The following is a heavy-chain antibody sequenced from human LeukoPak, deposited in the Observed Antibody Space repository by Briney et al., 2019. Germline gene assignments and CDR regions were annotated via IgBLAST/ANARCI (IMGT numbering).Heavy chain of an antibody. CDR1: GFTFNRCW. CDR3: TGSGGSGLFDY. CDR2: INPDGRDT. J-gene: IGHJ4*02. V-gene: IGHV3-7*03. D-gene: IGHD2-15*01. Sequence: GGSLRLSCVVSGFTFNRCWMNWVRQAPGKGLEWVAHINPDGRDTYYVDSVKGRFTISRDNAQNSMYLQMNSLRPEDTAMYYCTGSGGSGLFDYWGQGTLVTVSS.